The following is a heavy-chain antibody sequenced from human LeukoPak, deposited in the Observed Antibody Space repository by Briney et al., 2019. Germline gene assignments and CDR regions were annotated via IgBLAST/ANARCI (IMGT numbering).Heavy chain of an antibody. J-gene: IGHJ6*02. CDR1: GGSISSGDYY. Sequence: PSETLSLTCTVSGGSISSGDYYWSWIRQPPGKGLEWIGYIYYSGSTYYNPSLKSRVTISVDTSKNQFSLKLSSVTAADTAVYYCARRSGRYYYYGMDVWGQGTTVTVSS. CDR3: ARRSGRYYYYGMDV. CDR2: IYYSGST. V-gene: IGHV4-30-4*01. D-gene: IGHD3-10*01.